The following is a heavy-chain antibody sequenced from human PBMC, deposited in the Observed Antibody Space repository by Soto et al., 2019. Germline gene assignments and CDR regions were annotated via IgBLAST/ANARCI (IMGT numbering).Heavy chain of an antibody. Sequence: ASVKVSCKASGYTFTSYAMHWVRQAPGQRLEWMGWINAGNGNTKYSQKFQGRFTISRDNSKNTLYLQMSSLRPEDTAVYYCVKSSRRIPVGLDYWGQGTLVTVSS. D-gene: IGHD1-26*01. V-gene: IGHV1-3*01. CDR2: INAGNGNT. CDR3: VKSSRRIPVGLDY. J-gene: IGHJ4*02. CDR1: GYTFTSYA.